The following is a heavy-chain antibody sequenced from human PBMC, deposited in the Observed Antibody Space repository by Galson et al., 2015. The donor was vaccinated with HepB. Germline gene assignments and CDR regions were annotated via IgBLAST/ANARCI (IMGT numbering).Heavy chain of an antibody. CDR1: GFTVSSNY. J-gene: IGHJ4*02. D-gene: IGHD3-10*01. CDR3: ARGYYYGSGSYYPFDY. Sequence: SLRLSCAASGFTVSSNYMSWVRQAPGKGLEWVSVIYSGGSTYYADSVKGRFTISRDNSKNTLYLQMNSLRAEDTAVYYCARGYYYGSGSYYPFDYWGQGTLVTVSS. V-gene: IGHV3-66*01. CDR2: IYSGGST.